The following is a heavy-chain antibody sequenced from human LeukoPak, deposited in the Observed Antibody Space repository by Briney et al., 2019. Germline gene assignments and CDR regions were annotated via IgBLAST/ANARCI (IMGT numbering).Heavy chain of an antibody. Sequence: PSETLSLTCAVYGGSFSGYYWSWIRQPPGKGLEWIGEINHSGSTNYNPSLKSRVTISVDTSKNQFSLKLSSVTAADTAVYYCARAPMIVVHQFDYWGQGTLVTVPS. V-gene: IGHV4-34*01. D-gene: IGHD3-22*01. CDR2: INHSGST. CDR3: ARAPMIVVHQFDY. CDR1: GGSFSGYY. J-gene: IGHJ4*02.